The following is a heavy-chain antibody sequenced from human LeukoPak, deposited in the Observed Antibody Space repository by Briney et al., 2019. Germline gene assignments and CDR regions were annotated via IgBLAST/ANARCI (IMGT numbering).Heavy chain of an antibody. CDR3: ATTPSTYGAFDI. V-gene: IGHV1-24*01. CDR2: FDPEDGET. D-gene: IGHD2-2*01. CDR1: GYTLTELP. Sequence: ASVKVSCKVSGYTLTELPMHWVRQAPGKGLEWMGGFDPEDGETIYAQKFQGRVTMTEDTSTDTAYMELSSLRSEDTAVYYCATTPSTYGAFDIWGQGTMVTVSS. J-gene: IGHJ3*02.